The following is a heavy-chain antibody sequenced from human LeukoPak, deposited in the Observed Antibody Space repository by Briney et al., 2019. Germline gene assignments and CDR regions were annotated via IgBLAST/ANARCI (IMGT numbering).Heavy chain of an antibody. J-gene: IGHJ4*02. CDR1: GYTFTTFG. CDR2: ISGYNGDT. D-gene: IGHD6-6*01. V-gene: IGHV1-18*01. CDR3: ARDWNNGAGQQLVYY. Sequence: ASVNVSFKASGYTFTTFGICWVRQAPGQGLEWLGWISGYNGDTNYAESLQGRATMTADTSTSTAYMELRSLTSDDTAVYYCARDWNNGAGQQLVYYRGQGSLVTVSS.